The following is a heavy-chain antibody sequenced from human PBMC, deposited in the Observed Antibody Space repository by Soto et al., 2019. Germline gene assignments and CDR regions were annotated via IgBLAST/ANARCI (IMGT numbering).Heavy chain of an antibody. CDR1: GFDFSSYA. D-gene: IGHD4-17*01. CDR2: ITYTGDTT. CDR3: AKDWPGTSSVTSDY. Sequence: DVYLLESGGTLVHPGGSLRLSCAASGFDFSSYAMTWVRQAPGKGLEWVSGITYTGDTTYYADSVKGRFTISRDNYRNTLYLQMNSLRADDTAMYFCAKDWPGTSSVTSDYWGQGSLVTVSS. J-gene: IGHJ4*02. V-gene: IGHV3-23*01.